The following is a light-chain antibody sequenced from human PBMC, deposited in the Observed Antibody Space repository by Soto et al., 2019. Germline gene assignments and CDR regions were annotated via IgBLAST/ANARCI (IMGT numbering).Light chain of an antibody. CDR1: QDIRKY. V-gene: IGKV1-33*01. Sequence: DIQMTQSPSSLSASIGDRVTITCQASQDIRKYLNWYQQKPGRAPKLLIYGASNLETGVPSRFSGSGYGTDFIFTISSLQPVVIATYSSQHYDNLPPFTFGPGTKVDIK. CDR3: QHYDNLPPFT. J-gene: IGKJ3*01. CDR2: GAS.